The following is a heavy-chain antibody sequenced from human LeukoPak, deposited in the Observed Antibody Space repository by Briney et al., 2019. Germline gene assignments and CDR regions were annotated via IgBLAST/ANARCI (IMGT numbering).Heavy chain of an antibody. CDR2: ISTSGST. V-gene: IGHV4-61*02. CDR3: ARDAKGAFDI. Sequence: PSQTLSLTCTVSGGSIGRSDYHWSWIRQPAGKGLEWIGRISTSGSTNYNSSLKSRITISADTSKKQFSLRLSSVTAADTAVYYCARDAKGAFDIWGQGTMVTVSS. J-gene: IGHJ3*02. CDR1: GGSIGRSDYH.